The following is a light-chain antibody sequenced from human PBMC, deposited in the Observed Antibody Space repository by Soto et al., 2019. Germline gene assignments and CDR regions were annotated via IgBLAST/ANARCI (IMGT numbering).Light chain of an antibody. CDR3: QQRYSTPPVT. J-gene: IGKJ5*01. CDR1: QXISSY. CDR2: AAS. V-gene: IGKV1-39*01. Sequence: DIQMTQSPSSLXAXVXXXXTXXXRXSQXISSYLNWYQQKPGKAPKLLIYAASSLQSGVPSRFSGSGSGTDFTLTISSLQPEDFATYYCQQRYSTPPVTFGQGTRLEIK.